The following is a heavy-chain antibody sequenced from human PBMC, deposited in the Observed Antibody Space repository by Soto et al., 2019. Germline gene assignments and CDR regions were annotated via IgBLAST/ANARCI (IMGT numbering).Heavy chain of an antibody. CDR2: INTKTGGT. Sequence: ASVKVSCKASGYIFTGYYIQWVRQAPGQGLEWMGWINTKTGGTKYAQKFQGRVTMTRDTSINTAYMEVSRLRSDDTAVYYCATDKVAFDMWGQGTMATVSS. J-gene: IGHJ3*02. CDR3: ATDKVAFDM. CDR1: GYIFTGYY. V-gene: IGHV1-2*02. D-gene: IGHD3-9*01.